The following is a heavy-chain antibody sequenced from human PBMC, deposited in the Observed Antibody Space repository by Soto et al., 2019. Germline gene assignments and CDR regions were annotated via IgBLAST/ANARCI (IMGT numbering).Heavy chain of an antibody. D-gene: IGHD2-8*01. J-gene: IGHJ2*01. Sequence: QVQLQESGPGLVKPSETLSLTCTVSGDFISNFCWSWIRQPAGQGLQSLGRISASGRSNYNPNLQSRVAMSLYTAKNQFSLRLTSLSAADTAVYFCARGMGRYFDLWGRGTLVTVFS. CDR2: ISASGRS. CDR3: ARGMGRYFDL. CDR1: GDFISNFC. V-gene: IGHV4-4*07.